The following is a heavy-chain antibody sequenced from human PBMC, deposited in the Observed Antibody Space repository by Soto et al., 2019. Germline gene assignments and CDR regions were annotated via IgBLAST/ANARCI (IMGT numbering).Heavy chain of an antibody. J-gene: IGHJ4*02. V-gene: IGHV4-59*01. CDR1: GGSISGYY. CDR2: INYSGST. CDR3: ALGGLHFWSGYQFDY. D-gene: IGHD3-3*02. Sequence: SETLSLTCTVSGGSISGYYWNWIRQPPGKGLEWIGYINYSGSTNYNPSLKSRVTISVDTSKNQFSLDLSSVTAADTAVYYCALGGLHFWSGYQFDYRAQRTPVTGSS.